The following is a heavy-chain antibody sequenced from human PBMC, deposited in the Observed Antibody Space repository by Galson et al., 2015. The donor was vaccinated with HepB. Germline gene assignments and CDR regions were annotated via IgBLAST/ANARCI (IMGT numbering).Heavy chain of an antibody. CDR3: ARDVPKSDYGDYAGGFDI. CDR2: ISAYNGNT. CDR1: GYTFTSYG. J-gene: IGHJ3*02. Sequence: ASVTVSCKASGYTFTSYGISWVRQAPGQGLEWMRWISAYNGNTNYAQKLQGRVTMTTDTSTSTAYMELRSLRSDDTAVYYCARDVPKSDYGDYAGGFDIWGQGTMVTVSS. D-gene: IGHD4-17*01. V-gene: IGHV1-18*01.